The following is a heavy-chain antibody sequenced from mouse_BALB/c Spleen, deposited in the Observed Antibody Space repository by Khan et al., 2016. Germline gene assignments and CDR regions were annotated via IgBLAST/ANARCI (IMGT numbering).Heavy chain of an antibody. Sequence: EVKLLESGGGLVQPGGSLKLSCAASGFDFRRYWMSWVRQAPGKGLEWIGEINPDSRTIYYTPSLKDKFTISRDNAKNTLYLQMSKVRSEDTAIYYCARAGYYGYLAYWGQGTLVSVSA. CDR3: ARAGYYGYLAY. J-gene: IGHJ3*01. D-gene: IGHD1-1*01. CDR1: GFDFRRYW. V-gene: IGHV4-1*02. CDR2: INPDSRTI.